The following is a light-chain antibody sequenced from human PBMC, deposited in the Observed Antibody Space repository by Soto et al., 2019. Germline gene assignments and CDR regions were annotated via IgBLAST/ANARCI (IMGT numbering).Light chain of an antibody. CDR2: AAS. CDR3: LQDYNYALS. Sequence: AIQMPQSPSSLSASVGDRVTITCRASQGIRNDLGWYQQKPVKAPTLLIYAASSLPSGVPSRFSGSGSDTDFTLSISSLQPEDFATYYCLQDYNYALSVGGGPKVEIK. V-gene: IGKV1-6*01. J-gene: IGKJ4*01. CDR1: QGIRND.